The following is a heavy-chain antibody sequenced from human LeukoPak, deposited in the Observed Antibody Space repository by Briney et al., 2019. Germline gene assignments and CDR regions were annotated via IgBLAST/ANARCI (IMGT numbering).Heavy chain of an antibody. J-gene: IGHJ3*02. CDR3: AKGGGYDRGSDAFDI. V-gene: IGHV3-9*01. D-gene: IGHD5-12*01. CDR1: GFTFDDYA. Sequence: GGLVQPGRSLRLSCAASGFTFDDYAMHWVRQAPGKGLEWVSGISWNSGSIGYADSVKGRFTISRDSAKNSLYLQMNSLRAEDTALYYCAKGGGYDRGSDAFDIWGQGTMVTVSS. CDR2: ISWNSGSI.